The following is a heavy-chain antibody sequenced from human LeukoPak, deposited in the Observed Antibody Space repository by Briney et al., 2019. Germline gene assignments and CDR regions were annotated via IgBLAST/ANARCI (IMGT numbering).Heavy chain of an antibody. CDR2: IITSGSNT. V-gene: IGHV3-23*01. J-gene: IGHJ3*02. CDR1: GFTFSHYD. Sequence: GGSLRLSCAASGFTFSHYDMTWVRQAPGKGLEWVSGIITSGSNTYYADSVKGRFTISRDNSKNTLYLQMNSLRAEDTALCYCAKTLRRSFDTWGQGTMVTVSS. CDR3: AKTLRRSFDT.